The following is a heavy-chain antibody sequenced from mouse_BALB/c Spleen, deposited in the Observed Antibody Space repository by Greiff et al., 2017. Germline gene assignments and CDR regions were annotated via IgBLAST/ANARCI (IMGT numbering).Heavy chain of an antibody. V-gene: IGHV2-9*02. J-gene: IGHJ4*01. D-gene: IGHD4-1*01. CDR3: GRTGTGAMDY. CDR1: GFSLTSYG. CDR2: IWAGGST. Sequence: VQLMESGPGLVAPSQSLSITCTVSGFSLTSYGVHWVRQPPGKGLEWLGVIWAGGSTNYNSALMSRLSISKDNSKSQVFLKMSRLQTDDTAMYCGGRTGTGAMDYWGQGTSVTVSS.